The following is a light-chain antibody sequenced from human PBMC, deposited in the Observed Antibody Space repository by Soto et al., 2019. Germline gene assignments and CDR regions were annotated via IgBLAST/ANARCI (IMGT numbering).Light chain of an antibody. Sequence: EIVMTQSPATVSVSPGERVTLSCRASQSVNNYLAWYQQKPGQAPRLLVYRIFSRATGVPARFSGSGSGTEFTLTISSLEPEDFALYYCQQRSNWITFGQGTRLEIK. CDR1: QSVNNY. CDR2: RIF. V-gene: IGKV3-11*01. CDR3: QQRSNWIT. J-gene: IGKJ5*01.